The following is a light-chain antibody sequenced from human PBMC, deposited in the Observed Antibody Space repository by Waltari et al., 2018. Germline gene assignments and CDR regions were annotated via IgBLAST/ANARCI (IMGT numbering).Light chain of an antibody. Sequence: DIVMSQSPDSLAVSLGERATINCRSSQSIMYSSNNKNFLAWYQQKPGQSPKLLIYWASTRQSGVPDRFTGSWSGTDFTLTITSVQPEDVAIYYCQQYFITPFTFGPGTKVEI. J-gene: IGKJ3*01. V-gene: IGKV4-1*01. CDR1: QSIMYSSNNKNF. CDR3: QQYFITPFT. CDR2: WAS.